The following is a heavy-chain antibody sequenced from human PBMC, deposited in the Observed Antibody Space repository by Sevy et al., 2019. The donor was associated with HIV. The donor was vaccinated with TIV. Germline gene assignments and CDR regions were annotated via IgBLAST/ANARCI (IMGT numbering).Heavy chain of an antibody. CDR1: IFTFSDYY. V-gene: IGHV3-7*01. CDR2: MKQDGSEK. CDR3: VREGLGGFSYSLDC. Sequence: GGSLRLSCAASIFTFSDYYMSWVRQAPGKGLEWVATMKQDGSEKYYVDSVKGRFTISRDNAKHSLYLQMNSLRAEDTAVYYCVREGLGGFSYSLDCWGQGTLVTVSS. J-gene: IGHJ4*02. D-gene: IGHD5-18*01.